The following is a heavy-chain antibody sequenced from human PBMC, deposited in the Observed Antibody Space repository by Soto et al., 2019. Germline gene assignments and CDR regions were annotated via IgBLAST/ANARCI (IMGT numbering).Heavy chain of an antibody. J-gene: IGHJ5*02. CDR3: ARVWGALAPIAGWFGP. CDR2: IYQNGST. CDR1: NCSITSGNW. V-gene: IGHV4-4*02. Sequence: QVQLQESGPGLVKPSGTLSLTCAVSNCSITSGNWLGWVRQPPGEGLEGIGDIYQNGSTNYNPSLRSRVIISVDKSKNNFSLSLSSVTAADTAVYFCARVWGALAPIAGWFGPWGRGILVTVSS. D-gene: IGHD3-16*01.